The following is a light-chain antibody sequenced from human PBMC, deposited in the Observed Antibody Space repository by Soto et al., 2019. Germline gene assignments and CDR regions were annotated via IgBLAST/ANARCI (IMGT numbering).Light chain of an antibody. V-gene: IGKV1-5*01. CDR1: QTISSW. CDR2: DAS. CDR3: QQYENYWT. J-gene: IGKJ1*01. Sequence: DIQMTQSPFTLSASVGDRVTITCRASQTISSWLAWYQQKPGKAPKVLIYDASNLESGVPSRFSGSGSGTEFTLTISSLQPDDCATYYCQQYENYWTFGQGTKVDIK.